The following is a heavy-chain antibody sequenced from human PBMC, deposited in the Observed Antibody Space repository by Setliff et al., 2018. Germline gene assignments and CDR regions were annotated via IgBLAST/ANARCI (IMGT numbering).Heavy chain of an antibody. CDR2: IGDSNSTR. D-gene: IGHD1-26*01. Sequence: PGGSLRLSCAASGFTFSKYNTNWVRQAPGKGLEWVSYIGDSNSTRYDADSVKGRFTISRDNAKNSLFLQMNSLRTEDTAVYYCARGPTRGSVDYWGQGTLVTVSS. CDR3: ARGPTRGSVDY. CDR1: GFTFSKYN. J-gene: IGHJ4*02. V-gene: IGHV3-48*04.